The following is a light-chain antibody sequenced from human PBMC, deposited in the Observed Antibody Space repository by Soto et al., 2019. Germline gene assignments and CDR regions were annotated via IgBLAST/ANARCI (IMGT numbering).Light chain of an antibody. CDR2: GAS. J-gene: IGKJ5*01. CDR1: QSVSSN. CDR3: QQRERWPIT. Sequence: EIAMTQCPSTLSVSPGERATLSCRASQSVSSNLAWYQQKPGQAPRLLIYGASTRATGIPARFSGSGSGTDFTLTISSLQSEDFAVYYCQQRERWPITFGQGTRLEIK. V-gene: IGKV3-15*01.